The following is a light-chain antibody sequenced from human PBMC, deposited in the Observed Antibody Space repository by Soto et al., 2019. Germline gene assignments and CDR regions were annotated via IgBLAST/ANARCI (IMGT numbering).Light chain of an antibody. V-gene: IGKV1-39*01. CDR3: QQSYSTPQWT. CDR2: AAS. J-gene: IGKJ1*01. Sequence: DIQMTQSPASLSASVGDRVTITCRASQNISKYLNWYQQKLGKAPKLLIYAASSLQSGVPSRFSGSGSGTDFTLSISSLQPEDFATYYCQQSYSTPQWTFGQGTKVDIK. CDR1: QNISKY.